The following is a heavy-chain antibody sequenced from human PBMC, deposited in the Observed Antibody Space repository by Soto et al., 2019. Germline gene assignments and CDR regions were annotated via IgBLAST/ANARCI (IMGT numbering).Heavy chain of an antibody. CDR3: ARESASARTVAFDI. D-gene: IGHD6-6*01. CDR2: ISAYNGNT. V-gene: IGHV1-18*01. J-gene: IGHJ3*02. CDR1: GYTFTSYG. Sequence: GASVKVSCKASGYTFTSYGISWVRQAPGQGLEWMGWISAYNGNTNYAQKLQGRVTMTTDTSTSTAYMELRSLRFDDTAVYYCARESASARTVAFDIWGQGTMVTVSS.